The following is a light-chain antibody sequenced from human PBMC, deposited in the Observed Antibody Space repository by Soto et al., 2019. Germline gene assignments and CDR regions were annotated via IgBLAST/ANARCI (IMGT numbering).Light chain of an antibody. CDR3: GTWDSSLTAVV. CDR2: ETN. Sequence: QSVLTQPPSVSAAPRQKVTISCSGSNTNIGNNYVSWYQQLPGTAPKRLMYETNKRPSGNPDRCSGSKSGTSASLGITGLQPGDEADYYCGTWDSSLTAVVFGGGTKLTV. J-gene: IGLJ2*01. V-gene: IGLV1-51*02. CDR1: NTNIGNNY.